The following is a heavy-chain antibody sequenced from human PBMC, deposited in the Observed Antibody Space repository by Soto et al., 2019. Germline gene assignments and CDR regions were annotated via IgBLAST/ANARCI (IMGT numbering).Heavy chain of an antibody. J-gene: IGHJ6*02. CDR2: IIPIFGTA. D-gene: IGHD2-2*01. Sequence: SVKVSCKASGGTFSSYAISWVRRAPGQGLEWMGGIIPIFGTANYAQKFQGRVTITADESTSTAYMELSSLRSEDTAVYYCAREEVRYCSSTSCSGYYYYYGMDVWGQGTTVTVSS. V-gene: IGHV1-69*13. CDR3: AREEVRYCSSTSCSGYYYYYGMDV. CDR1: GGTFSSYA.